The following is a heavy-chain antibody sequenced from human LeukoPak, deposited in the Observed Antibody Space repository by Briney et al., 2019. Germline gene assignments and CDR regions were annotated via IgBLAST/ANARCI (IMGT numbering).Heavy chain of an antibody. CDR3: AIDLREVTASAFDI. D-gene: IGHD2-15*01. J-gene: IGHJ3*02. CDR1: GFTVSSNY. V-gene: IGHV3-53*01. Sequence: PWGSLRLSRAASGFTVSSNYMSWVRQAPGKGLEWVSVIYSGGSTYYADSVKGRFTISRDNSKNTLYLQMNSLRAEDTAVYYCAIDLREVTASAFDIWGQGTMVTVSS. CDR2: IYSGGST.